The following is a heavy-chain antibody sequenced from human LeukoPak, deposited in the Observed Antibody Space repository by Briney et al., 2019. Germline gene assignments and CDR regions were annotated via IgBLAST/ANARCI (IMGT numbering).Heavy chain of an antibody. CDR1: GYTFTYYV. V-gene: IGHV1-18*01. CDR3: ARGEKPYDY. J-gene: IGHJ4*02. D-gene: IGHD1-26*01. Sequence: GASVKVSCKPSGYTFTYYVISWLRQAPGHRLEWMGWINAYNGNTNDAQKFQGRVTMTTDTSTSTAYMELGSLRSDGTSVYYCARGEKPYDYWGQGTLVSVSS. CDR2: INAYNGNT.